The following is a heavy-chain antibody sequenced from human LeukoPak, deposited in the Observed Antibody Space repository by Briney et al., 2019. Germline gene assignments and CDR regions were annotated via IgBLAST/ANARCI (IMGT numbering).Heavy chain of an antibody. CDR1: GFTFRNYA. Sequence: PGGSLRLSCAASGFTFRNYAMTWVRQAPGKGLEWVSYISSSGSIMYSADSVKGRFTISRDNAKNSLYLQMNSLRAEDTAIYYCSGQYSSSSVVDYWGQGTLVTVSS. J-gene: IGHJ4*02. D-gene: IGHD6-6*01. CDR2: ISSSGSIM. V-gene: IGHV3-48*03. CDR3: SGQYSSSSVVDY.